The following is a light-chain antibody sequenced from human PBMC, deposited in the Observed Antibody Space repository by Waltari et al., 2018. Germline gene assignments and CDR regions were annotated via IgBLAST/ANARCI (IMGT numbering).Light chain of an antibody. CDR2: EIN. V-gene: IGLV2-23*02. J-gene: IGLJ3*02. CDR1: SSDVGTYKF. CDR3: CSYVTGDTWV. Sequence: QSALTQPASVSGSPGQSIPISCTGSSSDVGTYKFVSWYQQHPGKAPKLMIYEINQRPAGISNRFSGSKFGNTAVLTISGLQTEDEADYYCCSYVTGDTWVFGGGTRVAVL.